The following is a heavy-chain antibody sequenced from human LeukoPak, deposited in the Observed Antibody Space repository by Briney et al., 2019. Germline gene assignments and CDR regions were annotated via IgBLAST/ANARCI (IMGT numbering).Heavy chain of an antibody. CDR3: ARGPSPLRFGELAKANYYYYYYMDV. CDR2: MNPNRGNT. J-gene: IGHJ6*03. D-gene: IGHD3-10*01. Sequence: ASVKVSCKASGYTFTSYDINWVRQATGQGLEWMGWMNPNRGNTGYAQKFQGRVTMTRNTSISTAYMELSSLRSEDTAVYYCARGPSPLRFGELAKANYYYYYYMDVWGKGTTVTISS. CDR1: GYTFTSYD. V-gene: IGHV1-8*01.